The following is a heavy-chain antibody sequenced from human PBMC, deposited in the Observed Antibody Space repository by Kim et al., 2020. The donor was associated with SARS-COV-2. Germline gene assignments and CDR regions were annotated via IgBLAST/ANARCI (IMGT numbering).Heavy chain of an antibody. CDR2: IYSGGST. V-gene: IGHV3-66*01. CDR3: ARDWADDYGDYRYYYGMDV. J-gene: IGHJ6*02. D-gene: IGHD4-17*01. Sequence: GGSLRLSCAASGFTVSSNYMSWVRQAPGKGLEWVSVIYSGGSTYYADSVKGRFTISRDNSKNTLYLQMNSLRAEDTAVYYCARDWADDYGDYRYYYGMDVWGQGTTVTVSS. CDR1: GFTVSSNY.